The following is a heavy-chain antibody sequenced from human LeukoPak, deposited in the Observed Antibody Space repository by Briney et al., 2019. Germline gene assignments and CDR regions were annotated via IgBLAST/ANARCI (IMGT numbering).Heavy chain of an antibody. V-gene: IGHV4-39*01. CDR1: VVSISSNSYY. Sequence: SETLSLTCTVSVVSISSNSYYSGWISQPPGKGLEWIGNIYYSGSTYYNPSLKSRLTISVDTSENQFSVRLSSVTAADTAVYYCARLTSGWFYFNYWGQGTLVTVSS. CDR3: ARLTSGWFYFNY. CDR2: IYYSGST. D-gene: IGHD6-19*01. J-gene: IGHJ4*02.